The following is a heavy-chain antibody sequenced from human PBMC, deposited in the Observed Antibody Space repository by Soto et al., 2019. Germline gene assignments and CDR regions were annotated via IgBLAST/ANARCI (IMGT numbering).Heavy chain of an antibody. CDR2: IYHSGST. D-gene: IGHD3-22*01. J-gene: IGHJ4*02. Sequence: SETLSLTCAVSVGSISSGGYSWSWIRQPPGKGLEWIGYIYHSGSTYYNPSLKSRVTISVDRSKNQFSLKLSSVTAADTAVYYCARASSYYYDSSGWFDYWGQGTLVTVSS. CDR3: ARASSYYYDSSGWFDY. V-gene: IGHV4-30-2*01. CDR1: VGSISSGGYS.